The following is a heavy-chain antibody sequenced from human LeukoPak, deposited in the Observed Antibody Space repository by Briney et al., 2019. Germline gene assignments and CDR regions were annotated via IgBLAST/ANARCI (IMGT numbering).Heavy chain of an antibody. CDR2: IYTSGST. CDR3: ARGRWEPNAWGIDAFDI. D-gene: IGHD1-26*01. CDR1: GGSINTDSYY. Sequence: SETLSLTCTVSGGSINTDSYYWSWIRQPAGKGLEWIGRIYTSGSTNYNPSLKSRVTMSVDTSKNQFSLKLSSVTAADTAVYYCARGRWEPNAWGIDAFDIWGQGTMVTVSS. J-gene: IGHJ3*02. V-gene: IGHV4-61*02.